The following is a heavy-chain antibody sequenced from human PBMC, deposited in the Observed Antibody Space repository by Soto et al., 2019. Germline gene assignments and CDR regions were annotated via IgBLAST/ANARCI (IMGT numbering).Heavy chain of an antibody. CDR3: ARDPGYGYGHGWFDP. D-gene: IGHD5-18*01. CDR2: ISYDGSNK. Sequence: PGGSLRLSCAASGFTFSSYAMHWVRQAPGKGLEWVAVISYDGSNKYYADSVKGRFTISRDNSKNTLYLQMNSLRAEDTAVYYCARDPGYGYGHGWFDPWGQGTLVTVSS. V-gene: IGHV3-30-3*01. CDR1: GFTFSSYA. J-gene: IGHJ5*02.